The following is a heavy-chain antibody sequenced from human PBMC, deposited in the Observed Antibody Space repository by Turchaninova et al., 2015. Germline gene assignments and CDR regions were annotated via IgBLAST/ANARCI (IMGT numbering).Heavy chain of an antibody. V-gene: IGHV4-59*08. CDR1: GASVDSLS. D-gene: IGHD6-19*01. CDR2: ISYGGTT. CDR3: ARQTSPAGWHSFDY. J-gene: IGHJ4*02. Sequence: QVQLQGSGPGLVKTSETLSLPCTVSGASVDSLSWPWLRPPPGEGLQWIGYISYGGTTMYNASLKSRLTMSLDTSKNQFSLKLESVTAADTAVYYCARQTSPAGWHSFDYWGQGTLITVSS.